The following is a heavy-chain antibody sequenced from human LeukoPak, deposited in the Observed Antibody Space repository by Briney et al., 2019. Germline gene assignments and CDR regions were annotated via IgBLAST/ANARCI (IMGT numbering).Heavy chain of an antibody. J-gene: IGHJ4*02. D-gene: IGHD6-19*01. CDR3: ARDGSSGWSGIDY. Sequence: PEGSLRLSCAASGFTVSRNYMSWVRQAPGKGLEWVSVIYSGGSTYYADSVKGRFTISRDNVKNTLYLQMNSLRVEDTAVYYCARDGSSGWSGIDYWGQGTLVTVSS. CDR2: IYSGGST. CDR1: GFTVSRNY. V-gene: IGHV3-66*02.